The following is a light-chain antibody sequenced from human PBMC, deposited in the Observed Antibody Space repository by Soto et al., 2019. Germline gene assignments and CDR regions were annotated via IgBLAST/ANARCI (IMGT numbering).Light chain of an antibody. CDR1: QSVTSN. CDR3: QQYNNWPLT. V-gene: IGKV3-15*01. Sequence: EIVMTQSPATLSVSPAERDTLSCRASQSVTSNLAWYQQKPGQSPRLLIYGASTRATGIPARFSGSGSGTEFTLTISSLQSGDFALYYCQQYNNWPLTFGGGTKVDIK. CDR2: GAS. J-gene: IGKJ4*01.